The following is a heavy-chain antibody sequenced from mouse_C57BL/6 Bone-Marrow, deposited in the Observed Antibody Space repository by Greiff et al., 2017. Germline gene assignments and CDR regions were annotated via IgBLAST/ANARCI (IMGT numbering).Heavy chain of an antibody. D-gene: IGHD1-1*02. Sequence: LVESGAELVRPGASVTLSCKASGYTFTDYEMHWVKQTPVHGLEWIGAIDPETGGTAYNQKFKGKAILTADKSSSTAYMELRSLTSEDSAVYYCTREGVAYWGQGTTLTVSS. V-gene: IGHV1-15*01. CDR3: TREGVAY. CDR1: GYTFTDYE. CDR2: IDPETGGT. J-gene: IGHJ2*01.